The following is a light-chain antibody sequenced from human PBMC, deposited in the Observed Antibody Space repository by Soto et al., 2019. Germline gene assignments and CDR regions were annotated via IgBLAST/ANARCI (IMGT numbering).Light chain of an antibody. J-gene: IGKJ5*01. CDR1: QSVSRN. Sequence: EIVLTQSPGTLSLSPGERATLSCRASQSVSRNLAWYQQKPGQAPRLLIYDASTRATSTPARFSGSGSGTDFTLTISRLEPEDFAVYYCQQYGSSPPTFGQGTRLEIK. CDR2: DAS. CDR3: QQYGSSPPT. V-gene: IGKV3-20*01.